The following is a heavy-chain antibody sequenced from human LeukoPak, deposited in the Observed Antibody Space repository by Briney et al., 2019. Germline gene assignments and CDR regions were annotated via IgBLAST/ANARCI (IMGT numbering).Heavy chain of an antibody. Sequence: SQTLSLTCTVSGGSISSGGYYWSWIRQHPGKGLEWIGYIYYSGSTYYNPSLKSRVTISVDTSKNQFSLKLSSVTAADTAVYYYARHSSSWYGPWGFDYWGQGTLVTVSS. CDR1: GGSISSGGYY. CDR3: ARHSSSWYGPWGFDY. D-gene: IGHD6-13*01. V-gene: IGHV4-31*03. CDR2: IYYSGST. J-gene: IGHJ4*02.